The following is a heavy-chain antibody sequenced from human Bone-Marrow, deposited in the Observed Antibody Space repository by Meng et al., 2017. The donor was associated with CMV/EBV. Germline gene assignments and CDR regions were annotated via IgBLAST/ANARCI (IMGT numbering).Heavy chain of an antibody. CDR2: ISSSSSYI. Sequence: GESLKISCAASGFTFSSYSMNWVRQAPGKGLEWVSSISSSSSYIYYADSVKGRFTISRDNAKNSLYLQMNSLRAEDTAVYYCARDFTLVVVPAAIPSHGMDVWGQGPTVTVYS. V-gene: IGHV3-21*01. CDR3: ARDFTLVVVPAAIPSHGMDV. CDR1: GFTFSSYS. J-gene: IGHJ6*01. D-gene: IGHD2-2*01.